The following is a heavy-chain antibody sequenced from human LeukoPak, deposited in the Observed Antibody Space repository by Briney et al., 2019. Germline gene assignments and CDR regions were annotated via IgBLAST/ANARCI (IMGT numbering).Heavy chain of an antibody. D-gene: IGHD4-17*01. CDR3: ARVAGDYIDY. J-gene: IGHJ4*02. V-gene: IGHV4-61*02. CDR2: IYTTGNT. CDR1: GGSFSSGNYY. Sequence: PSETLSLTCTVSGGSFSSGNYYWTWIRQPAGKGLEWIGRIYTTGNTLYNPSLKSRVTISVDTSKNQFSLKLSSVTAADTAVYYCARVAGDYIDYWGQGTLVTVSP.